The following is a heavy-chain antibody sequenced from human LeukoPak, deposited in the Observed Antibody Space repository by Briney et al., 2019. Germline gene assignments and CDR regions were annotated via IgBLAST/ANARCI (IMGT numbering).Heavy chain of an antibody. CDR2: ISGSGGST. Sequence: GGTLRLSCAASGFTFSSYGMSWVRQAPGKGLEWVSAISGSGGSTYYADSVKGRFTISRDNSKNTQYLQMNSLRAEDTAVYYCAARHPLGDFDYWGQGTLVTVSS. D-gene: IGHD7-27*01. CDR1: GFTFSSYG. J-gene: IGHJ4*02. V-gene: IGHV3-23*01. CDR3: AARHPLGDFDY.